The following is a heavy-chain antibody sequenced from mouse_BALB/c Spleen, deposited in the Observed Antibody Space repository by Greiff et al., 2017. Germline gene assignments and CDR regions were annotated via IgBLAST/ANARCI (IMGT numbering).Heavy chain of an antibody. CDR3: ARRSDGYYPYAMDY. V-gene: IGHV3-8*02. Sequence: EVQLVESGPSLVKPSQTLSLTCSVTGDSITSGYWNWIRKFPGNKLEYMGYISYSGSTYYNPSLKSRISITRDTSKNQYYLQLNSVTTEDTATYYCARRSDGYYPYAMDYWGQGTSVTVSS. J-gene: IGHJ4*01. CDR2: ISYSGST. CDR1: GDSITSGY. D-gene: IGHD2-3*01.